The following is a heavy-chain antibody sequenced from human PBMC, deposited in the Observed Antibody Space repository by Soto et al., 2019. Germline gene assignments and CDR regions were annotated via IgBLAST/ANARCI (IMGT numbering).Heavy chain of an antibody. D-gene: IGHD5-12*01. V-gene: IGHV4-61*01. Sequence: SETLSLTCNVSSGSVNSDNYSWTWVRQPPGKGLEWIGNIHNSGTTNYNPSLQNRVTMSMDTSKNQYSLKLTSVTAADAALYYCARDMRGSRRALASWGRGGPVT. CDR1: SGSVNSDNYS. J-gene: IGHJ4*02. CDR3: ARDMRGSRRALAS. CDR2: IHNSGTT.